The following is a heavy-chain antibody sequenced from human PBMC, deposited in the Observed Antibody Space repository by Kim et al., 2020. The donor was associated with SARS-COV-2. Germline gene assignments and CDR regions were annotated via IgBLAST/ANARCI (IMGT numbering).Heavy chain of an antibody. CDR1: GFTFSSYW. Sequence: GGSRRLSCAASGFTFSSYWMSWVRQAPGKGLEWVANIKQDGSEKYYVDSVKGRFTISRDNAKNSLYLQRNSLRAEDTAGYYCARIYGDYGSYYFDYGGQGTLVTVSS. D-gene: IGHD4-17*01. CDR2: IKQDGSEK. CDR3: ARIYGDYGSYYFDY. J-gene: IGHJ4*02. V-gene: IGHV3-7*01.